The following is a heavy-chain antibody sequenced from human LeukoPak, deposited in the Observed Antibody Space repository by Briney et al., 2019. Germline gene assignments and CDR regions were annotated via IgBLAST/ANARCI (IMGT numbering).Heavy chain of an antibody. CDR2: IYYSGST. CDR1: GGSISSSSYY. V-gene: IGHV4-39*01. D-gene: IGHD3-22*01. Sequence: SETLSLTCTVSGGSISSSSYYWGWIRQPPGKGLEWIGSIYYSGSTYYNPSLKSRVTTSVDTSKNQFSLKLSSVTAADTAVYYCARPDYYDSSGYPPPFDYWGQGTLVTVSS. CDR3: ARPDYYDSSGYPPPFDY. J-gene: IGHJ4*02.